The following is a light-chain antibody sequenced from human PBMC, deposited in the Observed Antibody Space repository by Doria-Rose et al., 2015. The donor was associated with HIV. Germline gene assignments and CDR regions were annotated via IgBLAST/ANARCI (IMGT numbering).Light chain of an antibody. V-gene: IGKV3-20*01. CDR1: QSFSSTY. CDR3: HQYGTSWT. J-gene: IGKJ1*01. CDR2: DGS. Sequence: EIVMTQSPGTLSLSPGEGATLSCRASQSFSSTYLAWYQQKPGQAPSLLIYDGSTRATGIPDRFSASGSGTGFTPTINRLEPEDFALYYCHQYGTSWTFGQGTKVEI.